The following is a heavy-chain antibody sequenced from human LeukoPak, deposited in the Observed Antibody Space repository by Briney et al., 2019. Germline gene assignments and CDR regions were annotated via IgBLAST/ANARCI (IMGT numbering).Heavy chain of an antibody. D-gene: IGHD5-18*01. CDR3: ARGDTAMKYTGSNFDY. Sequence: ASVKVSCKASGGTFSSYAISWVRQAPGQGLEWMGGFIPIFGTANYAQKFQGRVTITADESTSTAYMELSSLRSEDTAVYYCARGDTAMKYTGSNFDYWGQGTLVTVSS. J-gene: IGHJ4*02. CDR1: GGTFSSYA. CDR2: FIPIFGTA. V-gene: IGHV1-69*13.